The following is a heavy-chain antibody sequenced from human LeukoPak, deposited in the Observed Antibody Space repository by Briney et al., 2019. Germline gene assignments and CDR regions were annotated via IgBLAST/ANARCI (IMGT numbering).Heavy chain of an antibody. CDR3: AKAIGAAAGTFDY. CDR2: ISGSGGIT. J-gene: IGHJ4*02. V-gene: IGHV3-23*01. D-gene: IGHD6-13*01. CDR1: GFTFSSYA. Sequence: GGSLRLSCAASGFTFSSYAMSWVRQAPGKGLEWVSTISGSGGITYYADSVKGRFTLSRDNSKSTLYVQMSSLRVEDTAVYYCAKAIGAAAGTFDYWGQGTLVTVSS.